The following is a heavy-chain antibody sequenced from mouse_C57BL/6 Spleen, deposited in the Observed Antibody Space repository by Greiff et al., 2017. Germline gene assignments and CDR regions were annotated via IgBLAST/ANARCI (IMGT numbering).Heavy chain of an antibody. CDR3: ARELREAWYFDV. J-gene: IGHJ1*03. D-gene: IGHD1-1*01. CDR1: GFTFPDYY. CDR2: IRNKANGYTT. Sequence: EVKLVESGGGLVQPGGSLSPSCAASGFTFPDYYMSWVRQPPGKAFEWLGFIRNKANGYTTEYSASVKGRFTISRDNSQSILYLQMNALRAEDSATYYCARELREAWYFDVWGTGTTVTVSS. V-gene: IGHV7-3*01.